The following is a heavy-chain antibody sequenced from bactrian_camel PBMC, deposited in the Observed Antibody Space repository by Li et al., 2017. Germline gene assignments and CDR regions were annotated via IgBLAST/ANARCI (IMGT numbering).Heavy chain of an antibody. D-gene: IGHD2*01. V-gene: IGHV3S53*01. CDR1: GYPYNTYC. J-gene: IGHJ6*01. CDR3: AADLPCSSLWPIKTATDDADFTY. Sequence: HVQLVESGGDSVQAGGSLRLSCEVSGYPYNTYCMAWFRRLTGKEREGVATVDSDGGTSYRDSVKGRFTISRDGAKNIIELQMHSLKPEDTATYYCAADLPCSSLWPIKTATDDADFTYWGQGTQVTVS. CDR2: VDSDGGT.